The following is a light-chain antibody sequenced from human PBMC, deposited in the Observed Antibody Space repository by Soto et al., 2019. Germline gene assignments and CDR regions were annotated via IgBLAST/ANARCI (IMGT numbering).Light chain of an antibody. CDR3: CSYAGGSTFVV. J-gene: IGLJ2*01. CDR1: SSDFGTYNL. CDR2: EGS. Sequence: QSALTQPASVSGSPGQSITISCTGTSSDFGTYNLVSWYQQHPGKAPKLMIYEGSKRPSGVSNRFSGSKSGNTSSLTISGLQAEDEADYYCCSYAGGSTFVVFGGATKLTVL. V-gene: IGLV2-23*03.